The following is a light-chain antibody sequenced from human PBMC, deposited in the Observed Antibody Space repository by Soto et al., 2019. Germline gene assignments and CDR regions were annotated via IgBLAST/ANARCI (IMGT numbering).Light chain of an antibody. CDR1: QSVSSIY. Sequence: EIVLTQSPGTLSLSPGERATLSCRASQSVSSIYLAWYQQKPGQAPRLLIYGASSRATGIPDRFSGSGSGTDFTLTISRLEPADLAVYYCQQYGSSQFTFGRGTKLEIK. CDR3: QQYGSSQFT. CDR2: GAS. V-gene: IGKV3-20*01. J-gene: IGKJ2*01.